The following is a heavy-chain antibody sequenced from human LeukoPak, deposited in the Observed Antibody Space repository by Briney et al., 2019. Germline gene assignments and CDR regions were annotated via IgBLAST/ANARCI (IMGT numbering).Heavy chain of an antibody. CDR2: IKSNADGGTT. CDR3: STYRWKYDSSGYDY. J-gene: IGHJ4*02. D-gene: IGHD3-22*01. Sequence: PGGSLRLSCAASGFTFSKAWMSWVRQATGKGLEWLGGIKSNADGGTTDYAAPVQGRITISRDDSQNTLYLQLDRLKAEDTAVYYCSTYRWKYDSSGYDYWGQGTLVAVSS. CDR1: GFTFSKAW. V-gene: IGHV3-15*01.